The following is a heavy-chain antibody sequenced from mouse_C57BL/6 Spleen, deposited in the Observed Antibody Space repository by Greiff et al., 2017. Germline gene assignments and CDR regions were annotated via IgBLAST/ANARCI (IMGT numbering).Heavy chain of an antibody. J-gene: IGHJ4*01. V-gene: IGHV1-81*01. Sequence: VQLQQSGAELARPGASVKLSCKASGYTFTSYGISWVKQRTGQGLEWIGEIYPRSGNTYYNEKFKGKATLTADKSSSTAYMELRSLTSEDSAVYFCARGVITTVVGGYYAMDYWGQGTSVTVSS. CDR3: ARGVITTVVGGYYAMDY. D-gene: IGHD1-1*01. CDR2: IYPRSGNT. CDR1: GYTFTSYG.